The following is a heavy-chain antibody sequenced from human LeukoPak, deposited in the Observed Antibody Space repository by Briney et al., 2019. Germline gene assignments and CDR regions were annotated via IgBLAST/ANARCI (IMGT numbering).Heavy chain of an antibody. J-gene: IGHJ5*02. Sequence: SETLSLTCTVSGGSISSYYWSWIRQPPGKGLEWIGYIYYSGSTNYNPSLKSRVTISVDTSKNQFSLKLSSVTAADTAVYYCARGGGGTRGLKFDPWGQGTLVTVSS. CDR1: GGSISSYY. CDR3: ARGGGGTRGLKFDP. D-gene: IGHD1-7*01. CDR2: IYYSGST. V-gene: IGHV4-59*12.